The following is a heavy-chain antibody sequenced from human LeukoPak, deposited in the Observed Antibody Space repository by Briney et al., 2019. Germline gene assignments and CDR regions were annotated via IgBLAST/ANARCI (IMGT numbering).Heavy chain of an antibody. CDR1: GGSISSSSYY. Sequence: PSETLSLTCTVSGGSISSSSYYWGWIRQPPGKGLEWIGSIYYSGSTYYNPSLKSRVTISVDTSKNQFSLKLSSVTAADTAVYYCARSDYDILTGYYWVLTDWGQGTLVTVSS. J-gene: IGHJ4*02. V-gene: IGHV4-39*07. D-gene: IGHD3-9*01. CDR2: IYYSGST. CDR3: ARSDYDILTGYYWVLTD.